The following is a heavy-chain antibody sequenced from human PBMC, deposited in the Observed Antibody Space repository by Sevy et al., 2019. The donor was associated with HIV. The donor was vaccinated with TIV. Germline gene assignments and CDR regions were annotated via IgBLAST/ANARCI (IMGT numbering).Heavy chain of an antibody. CDR2: IKSNPDGGTT. J-gene: IGHJ6*02. V-gene: IGHV3-15*01. D-gene: IGHD2-8*02. Sequence: GGSLRLSCAASGFTFSHAWMSWVRQAPGKGLEWVGRIKSNPDGGTTDYAAPVQGRFTISRDDSKNTLFLQMNSLKTEDTAVYYCSTDPIIVLLVTDGMDVWGQGTTVTVSS. CDR3: STDPIIVLLVTDGMDV. CDR1: GFTFSHAW.